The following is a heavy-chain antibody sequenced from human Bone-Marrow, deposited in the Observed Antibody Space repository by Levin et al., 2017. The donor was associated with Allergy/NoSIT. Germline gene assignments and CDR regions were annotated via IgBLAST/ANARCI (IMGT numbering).Heavy chain of an antibody. V-gene: IGHV3-23*01. J-gene: IGHJ4*02. CDR3: AKEEAPNIAADNY. Sequence: GESLKISCTASGFTFSAHDMTWVRQAPGKGLEWVSAISYSGGRTYYANSVKGRFAISRDNSKNTLYLQMNSLRAEDTAIYYCAKEEAPNIAADNYWGQGTLVTVSS. CDR2: ISYSGGRT. CDR1: GFTFSAHD. D-gene: IGHD6-13*01.